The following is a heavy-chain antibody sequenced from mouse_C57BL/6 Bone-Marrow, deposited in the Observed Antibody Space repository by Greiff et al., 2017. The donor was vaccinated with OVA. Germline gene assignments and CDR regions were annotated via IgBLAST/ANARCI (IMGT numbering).Heavy chain of an antibody. CDR3: ASWGVTAPFAY. Sequence: VQLQQPGAELVMPGASVKLSCKASGYTFTSYWMHWVKQRPGQGLEWIGEIDPSDSYTNYNQKFKGKSTLTVDKSSSTAYMQLSSLTSADSAVYYCASWGVTAPFAYWGQGTLVTVSA. J-gene: IGHJ3*01. V-gene: IGHV1-69*01. CDR1: GYTFTSYW. D-gene: IGHD2-2*01. CDR2: IDPSDSYT.